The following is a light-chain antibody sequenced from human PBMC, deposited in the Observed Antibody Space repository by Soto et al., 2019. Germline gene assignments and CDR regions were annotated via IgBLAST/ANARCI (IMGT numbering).Light chain of an antibody. V-gene: IGLV2-18*02. J-gene: IGLJ1*01. CDR2: EVI. Sequence: QSVLTQPPSVSGSPVQSVTISCTGTSSDVGKYDRVSWYQQPPGTAPKLIIYEVIHRPSGVPARFSGSKSGNTASLTISGLQAEDEADYYCSSYMSTSRYVFGAGTKVTVL. CDR3: SSYMSTSRYV. CDR1: SSDVGKYDR.